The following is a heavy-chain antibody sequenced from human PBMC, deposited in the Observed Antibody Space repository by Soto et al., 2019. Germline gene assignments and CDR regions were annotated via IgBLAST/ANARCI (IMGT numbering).Heavy chain of an antibody. CDR1: GGTISGCY. CDR2: IYSSGST. J-gene: IGHJ5*02. V-gene: IGHV4-4*07. Sequence: SETLSLTCTVTGGTISGCYWTWIRQSAGGGLEWIGRIYSSGSTNYNPSLKSRVTISLDTSMNHFSLRLSSVTAADTAVYYCARGQRFSDWFDPWGQGTLVTVSS. D-gene: IGHD3-3*01. CDR3: ARGQRFSDWFDP.